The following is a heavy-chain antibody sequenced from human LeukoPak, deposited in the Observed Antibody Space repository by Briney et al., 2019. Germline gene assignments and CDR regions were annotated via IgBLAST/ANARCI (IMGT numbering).Heavy chain of an antibody. CDR1: GFTFSSYA. D-gene: IGHD3-3*01. CDR2: ISGSGGST. V-gene: IGHV3-23*01. CDR3: AKDQGFLEWLLNFFDY. J-gene: IGHJ4*02. Sequence: PGGSLRLSCAASGFTFSSYAMSWVRQAPGKGLEWVSAISGSGGSTYYADSVKGRFTISRDNSKNTLYLQMNSLRAEDTAVYCCAKDQGFLEWLLNFFDYWGQGTLVTVSS.